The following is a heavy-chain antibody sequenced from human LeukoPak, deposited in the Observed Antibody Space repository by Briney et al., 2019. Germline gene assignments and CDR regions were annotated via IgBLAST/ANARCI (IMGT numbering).Heavy chain of an antibody. V-gene: IGHV3-66*01. J-gene: IGHJ4*02. CDR2: IYSGGST. CDR3: VRVGYGSGSYSFDY. CDR1: GFTVSSNY. D-gene: IGHD3-10*01. Sequence: GGSLRLSCAASGFTVSSNYMSWVRQAPGKGLEWVSVIYSGGSTYYADSVKGRFTISRDNSKNTLYLQMNSLRAEDTAVYYCVRVGYGSGSYSFDYWGQGTLVTVSS.